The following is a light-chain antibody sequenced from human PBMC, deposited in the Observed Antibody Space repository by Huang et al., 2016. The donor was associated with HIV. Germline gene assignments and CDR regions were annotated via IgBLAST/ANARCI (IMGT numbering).Light chain of an antibody. J-gene: IGKJ2*01. V-gene: IGKV1-39*01. CDR1: QIISSN. Sequence: DIQMTQSPSSLSAAVGDRVTISCRASQIISSNLFWYKQEPGKAPKLLIYDASRVQSGGPSRVGGGVSGSDFTLTITNLQPEDFATYYCQQSHSAPYTFGQGTKLEIK. CDR3: QQSHSAPYT. CDR2: DAS.